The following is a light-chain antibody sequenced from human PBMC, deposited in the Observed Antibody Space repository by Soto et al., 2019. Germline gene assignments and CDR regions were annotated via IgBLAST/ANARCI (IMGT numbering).Light chain of an antibody. CDR2: RAS. CDR1: QYIYSN. J-gene: IGKJ1*01. CDR3: LQYHNLWA. Sequence: EILMTQSPATLSVSPGESATLSCRASQYIYSNVAWYKHRPGQAPRLLIYRASTRATGIPARFSGSASGTEFTLTISSMKSGDFTVYSCLQYHNLWAFGHGAKVDI. V-gene: IGKV3-15*01.